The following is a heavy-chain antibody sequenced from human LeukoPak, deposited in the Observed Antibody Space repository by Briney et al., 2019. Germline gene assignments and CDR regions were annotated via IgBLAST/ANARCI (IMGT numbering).Heavy chain of an antibody. CDR3: ARESWGHDPINKYYYYYMDV. V-gene: IGHV4-34*01. Sequence: SETLSLTCAVYGGSFSGYYWSWIRQPPGKGLEWIGEINHSGSTNYNPSLKSRVTISVDTSKNQFSLKLNSVTAADTAVYYCARESWGHDPINKYYYYYMDVWGKGTTVTVSS. CDR2: INHSGST. CDR1: GGSFSGYY. J-gene: IGHJ6*03. D-gene: IGHD7-27*01.